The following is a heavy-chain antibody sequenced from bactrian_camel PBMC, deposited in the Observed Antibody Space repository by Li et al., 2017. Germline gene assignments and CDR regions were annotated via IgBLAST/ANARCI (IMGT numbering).Heavy chain of an antibody. V-gene: IGHV3S31*01. CDR1: KFASSRHC. J-gene: IGHJ6*01. CDR3: AAGTRIIVGDYCDGITA. D-gene: IGHD3*01. Sequence: VQLVESGGGSVQAGGSLRLSCAASKFASSRHCMGWFRQAPGKAREGTAGIRRDGDEYYADSVKGRFTISQDNAKNIIYLQMSSLTPDDTAMYYCAAGTRIIVGDYCDGITAWGQGTQVTVS. CDR2: IRRDGDE.